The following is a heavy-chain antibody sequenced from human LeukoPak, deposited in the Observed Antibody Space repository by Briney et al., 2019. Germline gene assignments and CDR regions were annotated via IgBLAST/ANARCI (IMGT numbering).Heavy chain of an antibody. CDR1: GYSFTSYW. J-gene: IGHJ3*02. CDR3: ARQGFSFGLFSADAFDI. V-gene: IGHV5-51*01. CDR2: IYPGDSDT. Sequence: GESLKISCKGSGYSFTSYWIGWVRQMPGKGLEWMGIIYPGDSDTRYSPSFQGQVTISADKSISTAYLQWSSLKASDTAMYYCARQGFSFGLFSADAFDIWGQGTMVTVSS. D-gene: IGHD3-22*01.